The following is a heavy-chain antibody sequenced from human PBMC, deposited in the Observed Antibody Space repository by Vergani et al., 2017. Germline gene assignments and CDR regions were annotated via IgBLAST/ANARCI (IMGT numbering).Heavy chain of an antibody. V-gene: IGHV1-2*04. CDR2: INPNSGGT. CDR1: GYTFTGYY. D-gene: IGHD5-18*01. CDR3: ARSLDTAMVTRASAAVKSYGMDV. Sequence: QVQLVQSGAEVKKPGASVKVSCKASGYTFTGYYMHWVRQAPGQGLEWMGWINPNSGGTNYAQKFQGWVTMTRDTSISTAYMELSRLRSDDTAVYYCARSLDTAMVTRASAAVKSYGMDVWGQGTTVTVSS. J-gene: IGHJ6*02.